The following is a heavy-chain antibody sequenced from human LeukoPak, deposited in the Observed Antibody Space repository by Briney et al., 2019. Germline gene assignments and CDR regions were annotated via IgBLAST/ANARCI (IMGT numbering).Heavy chain of an antibody. CDR3: ARGDSGYDLGFDY. CDR2: INPDSGGT. Sequence: ASLKVSCEASGYTFTGYYMHWVRQAPGQGLEWMGWINPDSGGTNYAQKFQGRVTMTRDTSISTAYMELSRLRSDDTAVYYCARGDSGYDLGFDYWGQGTLVTVSS. CDR1: GYTFTGYY. V-gene: IGHV1-2*02. J-gene: IGHJ4*02. D-gene: IGHD5-12*01.